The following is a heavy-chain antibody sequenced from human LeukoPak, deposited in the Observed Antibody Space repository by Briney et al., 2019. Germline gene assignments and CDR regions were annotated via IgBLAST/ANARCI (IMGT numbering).Heavy chain of an antibody. CDR3: ARQRFGMDV. V-gene: IGHV4-59*08. Sequence: SETLSLTCTVSGGSISSYYWSWIRQPPGKGLEWIGYIYYSGSTNYNPSLKSRVTISVDTSKNPFSRKLSSVTAADTAVYYCARQRFGMDVWGKGTTVTVSS. J-gene: IGHJ6*04. CDR1: GGSISSYY. CDR2: IYYSGST.